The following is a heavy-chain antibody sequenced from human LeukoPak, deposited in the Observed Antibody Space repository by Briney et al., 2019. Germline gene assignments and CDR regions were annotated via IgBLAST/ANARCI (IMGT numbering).Heavy chain of an antibody. CDR2: SNSDGSST. Sequence: PGGSLRLSCAGSGFTFRIYAMSWVRQAPGKGLVWVSHSNSDGSSTSYADSVRGRFTISRDNAKNTLYLQMNSLRAEDTAVYYCARDLKGPVNDVFDMWGQGTMVTVSS. J-gene: IGHJ3*02. CDR3: ARDLKGPVNDVFDM. D-gene: IGHD4-23*01. CDR1: GFTFRIYA. V-gene: IGHV3-74*01.